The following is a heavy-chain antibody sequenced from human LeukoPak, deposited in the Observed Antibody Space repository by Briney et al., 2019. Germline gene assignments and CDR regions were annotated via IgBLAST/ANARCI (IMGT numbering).Heavy chain of an antibody. D-gene: IGHD4/OR15-4a*01. V-gene: IGHV4-39*01. Sequence: SETLSLTCTVSGGSISSSSYYWGWIRQPPGKGLEWIGSIYYSGSTYYNPSLKSRVTISVDTSKNQFSLKLSSVTAADTAVYYCASPGSLTTADYWGQGTLVTVSS. CDR3: ASPGSLTTADY. CDR1: GGSISSSSYY. J-gene: IGHJ4*02. CDR2: IYYSGST.